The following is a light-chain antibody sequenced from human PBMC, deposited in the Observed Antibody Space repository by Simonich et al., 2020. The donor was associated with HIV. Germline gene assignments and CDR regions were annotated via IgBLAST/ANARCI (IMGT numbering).Light chain of an antibody. Sequence: EIVMTQSPATLSVSPGERATLSCRASPSVTSNVAWYQQKPGQAPRLLIYAVSTRATDIPARFSGSGSGTEFTLTISSLQSEDFAVYYCQQYNKWPYTFGQGTKLEIK. J-gene: IGKJ2*01. CDR2: AVS. CDR3: QQYNKWPYT. V-gene: IGKV3-15*01. CDR1: PSVTSN.